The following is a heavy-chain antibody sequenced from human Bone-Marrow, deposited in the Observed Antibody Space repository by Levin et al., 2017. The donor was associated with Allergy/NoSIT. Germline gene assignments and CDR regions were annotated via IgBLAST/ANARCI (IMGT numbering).Heavy chain of an antibody. Sequence: ASETLSLTCTVSGGSISTSDWSWIRQPPGKGLEWIGFISNTGSTNYNPSLKSRVTISVDTSNNQFSLKVKSVTAADTAVYYCARLYTSGWYWFDPWGQGTLVTVSS. V-gene: IGHV4-59*01. J-gene: IGHJ5*02. CDR1: GGSISTSD. D-gene: IGHD6-19*01. CDR3: ARLYTSGWYWFDP. CDR2: ISNTGST.